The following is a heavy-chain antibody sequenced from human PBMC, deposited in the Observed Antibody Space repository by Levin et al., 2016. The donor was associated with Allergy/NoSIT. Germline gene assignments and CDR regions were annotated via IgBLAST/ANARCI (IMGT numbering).Heavy chain of an antibody. CDR2: IYLGDSET. D-gene: IGHD3-22*01. CDR3: AMTYYFDTSGYYYFDY. Sequence: GESLKISCQASGFTFHTHWITWVRQMPGKGLEWMGMIYLGDSETRYSPSFQGQVTISVDKSISTAYLQWSSLKASDTAMYYCAMTYYFDTSGYYYFDYWGQGTLVTVSS. CDR1: GFTFHTHW. V-gene: IGHV5-51*01. J-gene: IGHJ4*02.